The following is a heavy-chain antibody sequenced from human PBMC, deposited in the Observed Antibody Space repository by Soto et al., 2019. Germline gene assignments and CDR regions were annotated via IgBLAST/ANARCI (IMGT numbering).Heavy chain of an antibody. CDR2: ISYDGSNK. V-gene: IGHV3-30-3*01. Sequence: QVQLVESGGGVVQPGRSLRLSCAASGFTFSSYAMHWVRQAPGKGLEWVAVISYDGSNKYYADSVKGRFTISRDNSKNTLYLQMNSLRAEDTAVYYCARKGPYYYDRNDAFDIWGQGTMVTVSS. CDR3: ARKGPYYYDRNDAFDI. D-gene: IGHD3-22*01. J-gene: IGHJ3*02. CDR1: GFTFSSYA.